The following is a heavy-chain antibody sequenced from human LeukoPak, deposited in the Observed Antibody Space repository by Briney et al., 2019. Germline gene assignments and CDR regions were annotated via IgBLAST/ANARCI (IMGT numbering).Heavy chain of an antibody. D-gene: IGHD4-23*01. CDR1: GGSFSNY. J-gene: IGHJ4*02. V-gene: IGHV4-59*08. CDR2: IYYSGST. CDR3: ARRDYGSKIDF. Sequence: PSETLSLTCTVSGGSFSNYWTWIQQPPGKGLEWIGYIYYSGSTTYNPSLRSRVTISVDTSKTQFSLKLSSVTAADTAVYYCARRDYGSKIDFWGQGTLVTVSS.